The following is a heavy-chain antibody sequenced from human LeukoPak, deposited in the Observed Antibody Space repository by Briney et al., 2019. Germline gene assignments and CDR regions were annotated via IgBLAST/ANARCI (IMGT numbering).Heavy chain of an antibody. CDR2: INWNGGST. V-gene: IGHV3-20*04. Sequence: GGSLRLSCAASGFTFDDDGMSWVRQAPGKGLEWVSGINWNGGSTGYADSVKGRFTISRDNAKNSLYLQMNSLRAEDTAVYYCAKDKSMVRELDYWGQGNLVTVSS. D-gene: IGHD3-10*01. CDR1: GFTFDDDG. J-gene: IGHJ4*02. CDR3: AKDKSMVRELDY.